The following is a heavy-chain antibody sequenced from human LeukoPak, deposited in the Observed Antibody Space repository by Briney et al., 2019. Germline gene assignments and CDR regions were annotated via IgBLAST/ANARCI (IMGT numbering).Heavy chain of an antibody. CDR1: GFTFDDYT. Sequence: GGSLRLSCAASGFTFDDYTTHWVRQAPGKGLEWVSLISWDGGNTYYADSVKGRFTISRDKSKNSLYLQMNSLRTEDTALYYCAKDGRGFDPWGQGTLVTVSS. CDR3: AKDGRGFDP. CDR2: ISWDGGNT. J-gene: IGHJ5*02. D-gene: IGHD1-26*01. V-gene: IGHV3-43*01.